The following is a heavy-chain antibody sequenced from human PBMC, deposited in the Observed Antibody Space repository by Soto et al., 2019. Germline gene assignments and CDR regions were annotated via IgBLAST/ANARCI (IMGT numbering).Heavy chain of an antibody. CDR2: IIPILGIA. CDR3: APVPLAAADDNWFDP. CDR1: GGTFSSYT. V-gene: IGHV1-69*02. D-gene: IGHD6-13*01. Sequence: QVQLVQSGAEVKKPGSSVKVSCKASGGTFSSYTISWVRQAPGQGLEWMGRIIPILGIANYAQKFQGRVTITADKSTSTAYMERSSLRSEDTAVYSCAPVPLAAADDNWFDPWGQGTLVTVSS. J-gene: IGHJ5*02.